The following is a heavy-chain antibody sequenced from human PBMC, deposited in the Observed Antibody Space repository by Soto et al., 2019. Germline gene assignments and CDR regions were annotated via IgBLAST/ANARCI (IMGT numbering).Heavy chain of an antibody. D-gene: IGHD6-19*01. CDR2: IIPIFGTA. J-gene: IGHJ6*02. CDR3: ERDEIAVAGTEGLCYFVMDV. V-gene: IGHV1-69*06. Sequence: ASVKVSCKDSGVTFSSYAISWVRQAPGHGLEWMVGIIPIFGTANYAHKFKGRVTITADKSTSPAKMDMSSRRSEDPAVYYCERDEIAVAGTEGLCYFVMDVGGLGTTVTGSS. CDR1: GVTFSSYA.